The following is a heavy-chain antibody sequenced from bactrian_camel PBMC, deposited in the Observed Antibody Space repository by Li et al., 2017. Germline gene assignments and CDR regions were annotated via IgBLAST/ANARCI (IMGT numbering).Heavy chain of an antibody. J-gene: IGHJ4*01. Sequence: HVQLVESGGGSVQAGESLRLSCVVSNIGHAPYCLGWFRQGPGKQREAVAGIGSAGNTNYADSVKGRFTVSKDNAYTTLALQMNSLKPEDTAMYYCAANFGPYCSGPYLARRANFLGQGTQVTVS. D-gene: IGHD2*01. CDR1: NIGHAPYC. V-gene: IGHV3S53*01. CDR2: IGSAGNT.